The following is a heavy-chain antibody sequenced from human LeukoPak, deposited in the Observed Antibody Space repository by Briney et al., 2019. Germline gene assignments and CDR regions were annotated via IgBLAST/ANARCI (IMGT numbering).Heavy chain of an antibody. Sequence: PSETLSLTCAVSGGSISSSYWWSWIRQPPGKGLEWIGEIYHSGSTNYNQSLKSRVTISVDKSKNQFSLKLNSVTAADTAVYYCARDYCTSTTCPNWFDPWGQGTLVTVSS. D-gene: IGHD2-2*01. CDR2: IYHSGST. V-gene: IGHV4-4*02. CDR3: ARDYCTSTTCPNWFDP. J-gene: IGHJ5*02. CDR1: GGSISSSYW.